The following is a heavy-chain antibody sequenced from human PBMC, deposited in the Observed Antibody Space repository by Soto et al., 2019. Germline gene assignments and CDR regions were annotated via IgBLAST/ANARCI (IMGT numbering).Heavy chain of an antibody. V-gene: IGHV1-18*01. Sequence: QVQLVQSGAEVKKPGASVKVSCKASGYTFTSYGISWVRQAPGQGLEWMGWISAYNGNTNDAQNLQGRVTMTTDTATGTAYIELRSLRTDDTAVYYCAGAVEDYHSSGYSQYSFDYWGQGTLVTVCS. D-gene: IGHD3-22*01. CDR3: AGAVEDYHSSGYSQYSFDY. CDR2: ISAYNGNT. J-gene: IGHJ4*02. CDR1: GYTFTSYG.